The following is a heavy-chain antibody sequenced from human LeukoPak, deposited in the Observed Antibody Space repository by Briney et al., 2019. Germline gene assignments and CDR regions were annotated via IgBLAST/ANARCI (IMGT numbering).Heavy chain of an antibody. J-gene: IGHJ4*02. CDR2: ISSSSSYI. V-gene: IGHV3-21*06. Sequence: GGSLRLSCAASGFTFSSYAMHWVRQAPGKGLEWVSSISSSSSYIYYADSVKGRFTISRDNAKNSLYLQMNSLRAEDTAVYYCARGWSADYFDYWGQGILVTVSS. CDR1: GFTFSSYA. D-gene: IGHD2-15*01. CDR3: ARGWSADYFDY.